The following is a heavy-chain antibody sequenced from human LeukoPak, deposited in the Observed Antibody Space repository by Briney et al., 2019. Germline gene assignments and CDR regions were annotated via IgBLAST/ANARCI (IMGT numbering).Heavy chain of an antibody. V-gene: IGHV5-51*01. CDR3: ARPHFDWLLSAGAFDI. D-gene: IGHD3-9*01. Sequence: GESLKISCKTSGYTFVSYYIGWVRQMPGKGLEWMGIIYPGDSDTRYSPSFQGQVTISADKSISTAYLQWSSLKASDTAMYYCARPHFDWLLSAGAFDIWGQGTMVTVSS. CDR2: IYPGDSDT. CDR1: GYTFVSYY. J-gene: IGHJ3*02.